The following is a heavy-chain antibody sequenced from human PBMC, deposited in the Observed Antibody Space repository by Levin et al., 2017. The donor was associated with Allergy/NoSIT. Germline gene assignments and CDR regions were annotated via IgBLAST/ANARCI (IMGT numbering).Heavy chain of an antibody. J-gene: IGHJ5*02. CDR2: IKQDGCEK. CDR3: ARGGARLSTSPRLNWCDP. Sequence: GGSLRLSCAASGFTFGSYWMSWVRQAPGKGLEWVANIKQDGCEKYYVDSVKGRFTISRDNAKNSLYLQMNSLRAEDTAVYYCARGGARLSTSPRLNWCDPWGQGTLVTVSS. CDR1: GFTFGSYW. D-gene: IGHD2-2*01. V-gene: IGHV3-7*04.